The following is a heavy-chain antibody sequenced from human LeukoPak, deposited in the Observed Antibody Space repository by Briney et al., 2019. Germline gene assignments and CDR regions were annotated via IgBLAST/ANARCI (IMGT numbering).Heavy chain of an antibody. J-gene: IGHJ4*02. CDR3: ARSPYYDILTGSRGTFDY. Sequence: ASGPTLVNPTETLTLTCTFSGFSLSTTGVGVGWIRQPPGKALEWLALIYWNDDKRYSPSLKSRVTITKDTSKNQVVLAMTNMDPVDTATYYCARSPYYDILTGSRGTFDYWGRGILVTVSS. D-gene: IGHD3-9*01. CDR2: IYWNDDK. V-gene: IGHV2-5*01. CDR1: GFSLSTTGVG.